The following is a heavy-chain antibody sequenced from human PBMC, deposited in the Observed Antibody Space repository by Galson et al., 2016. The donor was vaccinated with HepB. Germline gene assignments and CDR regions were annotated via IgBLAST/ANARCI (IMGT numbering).Heavy chain of an antibody. CDR3: TLLQEHL. D-gene: IGHD1-14*01. CDR1: GFTFSSYG. J-gene: IGHJ6*01. Sequence: SLRLSCAASGFTFSSYGMNWVRQAPGKGLEWVAVISYDGSKKYYADSAKGRFTISRDNSKNTLYLQMNSLHQGPTGLPPGTLLQEHLWG. V-gene: IGHV3-30*03. CDR2: ISYDGSKK.